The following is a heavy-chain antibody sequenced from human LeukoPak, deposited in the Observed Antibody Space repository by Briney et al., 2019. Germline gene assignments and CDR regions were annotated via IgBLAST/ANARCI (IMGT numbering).Heavy chain of an antibody. J-gene: IGHJ6*02. CDR2: INPNTGAT. Sequence: ASVKVSCKASGYTFTGYYMHWVRQAPGQGFEWMAWINPNTGATNYAQKFQGRVTLTRDTSINTAYMDLSSLISDDTAVYYCARGGTRGMDVWGQGTTVTVSS. CDR3: ARGGTRGMDV. V-gene: IGHV1-2*02. D-gene: IGHD2-2*01. CDR1: GYTFTGYY.